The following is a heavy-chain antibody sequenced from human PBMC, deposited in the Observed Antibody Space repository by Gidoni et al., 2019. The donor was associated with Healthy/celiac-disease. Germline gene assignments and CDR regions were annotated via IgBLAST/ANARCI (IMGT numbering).Heavy chain of an antibody. J-gene: IGHJ6*02. D-gene: IGHD6-13*01. Sequence: QVQLQQWGAGLLKPSETLSPTCAVYGGSLRGYYWSRIRQPPGKGLEWSGEINHSGSNNYNPSLKSRVTISVDTSKNQFSLKLSSVTAADTAVYYCARRHSSSWYYYYYGMDVWGQGTTVTVSS. CDR3: ARRHSSSWYYYYYGMDV. V-gene: IGHV4-34*01. CDR2: INHSGSN. CDR1: GGSLRGYY.